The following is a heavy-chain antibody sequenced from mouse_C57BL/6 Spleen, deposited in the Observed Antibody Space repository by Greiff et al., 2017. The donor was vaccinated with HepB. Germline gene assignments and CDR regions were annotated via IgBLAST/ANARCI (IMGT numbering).Heavy chain of an antibody. J-gene: IGHJ4*01. D-gene: IGHD2-5*01. CDR3: ALYSNYDYYAMDY. CDR2: IYPGSGST. Sequence: VQLQQPGAELVKPGASVKMSCKASGYTFTSYWITWVKQRPGQGLEWIGDIYPGSGSTNYNEKFKSKATLTVDTSSSTAYMQLSSLTSEDSAVYYCALYSNYDYYAMDYWGQGTSVTVSS. V-gene: IGHV1-55*01. CDR1: GYTFTSYW.